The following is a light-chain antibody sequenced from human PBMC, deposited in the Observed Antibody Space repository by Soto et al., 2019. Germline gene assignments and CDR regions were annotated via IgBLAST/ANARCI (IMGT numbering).Light chain of an antibody. CDR3: QPRSKFWWT. CDR1: QSVSNY. V-gene: IGKV3-11*01. Sequence: EIVLTQSPATLSLSPGERATLSCRASQSVSNYLAWYQQKPGQAPRLLMYDTSNSAPGIPARFSGSGSWTDSTLTINSLEPEDVAVYFCQPRSKFWWTFGQRTKVEI. CDR2: DTS. J-gene: IGKJ1*01.